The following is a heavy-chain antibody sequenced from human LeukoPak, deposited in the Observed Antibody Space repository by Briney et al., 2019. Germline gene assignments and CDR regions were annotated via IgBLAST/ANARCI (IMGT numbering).Heavy chain of an antibody. V-gene: IGHV4-39*07. J-gene: IGHJ6*03. CDR2: IYYSGST. CDR1: GGSISSSSYY. Sequence: SETLSLTCTVSGGSISSSSYYWGWIRQPPGRGLEWIGYIYYSGSTYYNPSLKSRVTISVDTSKNQFSLKLSSVTAADTAVYYCARVPSPYYYYYMDVWGKGTTVTVSS. CDR3: ARVPSPYYYYYMDV.